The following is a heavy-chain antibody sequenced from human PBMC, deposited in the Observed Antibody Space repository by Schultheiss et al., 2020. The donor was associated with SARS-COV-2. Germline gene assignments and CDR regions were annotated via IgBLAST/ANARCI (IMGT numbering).Heavy chain of an antibody. Sequence: SETLSLTCTVSGGSISSYYWSWIRQPPGKGLEWIGYFYYSGNTNYNPSLKSLVTFSVDTSKNQFSLKVTSVTGADTAVYYCARVRGYCTNGVCYTSYYYYYMDVWGKGTGVTVSS. CDR3: ARVRGYCTNGVCYTSYYYYYMDV. V-gene: IGHV4-59*01. J-gene: IGHJ6*03. CDR1: GGSISSYY. CDR2: FYYSGNT. D-gene: IGHD2-8*01.